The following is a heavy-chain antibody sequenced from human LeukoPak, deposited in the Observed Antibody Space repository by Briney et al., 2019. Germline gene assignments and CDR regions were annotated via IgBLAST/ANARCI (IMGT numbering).Heavy chain of an antibody. CDR2: IYYSGST. CDR3: ARVRSSSSWWFDP. CDR1: GGSISSSSYY. J-gene: IGHJ5*02. D-gene: IGHD6-6*01. Sequence: SETLSLTCTVSGGSISSSSYYWGWIRQPPGKGLEWIGSIYYSGSTYYNPSLKSRVTISVDTSKNQFSLKLSSVTAADTAVYYCARVRSSSSWWFDPWGQGTLVTVSS. V-gene: IGHV4-39*07.